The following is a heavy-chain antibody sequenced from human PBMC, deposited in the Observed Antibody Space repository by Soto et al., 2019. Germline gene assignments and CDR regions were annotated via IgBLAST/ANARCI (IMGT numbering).Heavy chain of an antibody. Sequence: QVQLVESGGGVVQPGRSLRLSCAASGFTFSSYGMHWVRQAPGKGLEWVAVIWYDGSNKYYADSVKGRFTISRDNSKNTLYLQMNSLRAEDTAVYYCARDRYSSSPPSFGTTNYGMDVWGQGTTVTVSS. J-gene: IGHJ6*02. CDR3: ARDRYSSSPPSFGTTNYGMDV. V-gene: IGHV3-33*01. D-gene: IGHD6-6*01. CDR2: IWYDGSNK. CDR1: GFTFSSYG.